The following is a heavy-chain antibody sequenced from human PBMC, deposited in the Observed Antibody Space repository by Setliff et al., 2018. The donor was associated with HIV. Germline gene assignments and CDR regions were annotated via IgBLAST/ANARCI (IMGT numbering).Heavy chain of an antibody. CDR1: GGSISIYY. Sequence: KPSETLSLTCAVSGGSISIYYWNWIRQPPGKGLEWIGYIYYSGSTNYNPSLKSRVTISVDTSKNQFSLKLNSVTAADTAVYYCAREEDTAMVTRAFDIWGQGTMVTVSS. CDR2: IYYSGST. CDR3: AREEDTAMVTRAFDI. V-gene: IGHV4-59*01. J-gene: IGHJ3*02. D-gene: IGHD5-18*01.